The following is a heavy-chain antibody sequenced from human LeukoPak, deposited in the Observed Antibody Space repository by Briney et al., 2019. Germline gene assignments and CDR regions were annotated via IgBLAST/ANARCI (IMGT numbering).Heavy chain of an antibody. J-gene: IGHJ4*02. Sequence: ASVKVSCKASGFTFTSSAMQWVRQAPGQGLEWMGWINPNSGGTNYAQKFQGRVTMTRNTSISTAYMELSSLRSEDTAVYYCARGGQLVGDYWGQGTLVTVSS. CDR1: GFTFTSSA. CDR2: INPNSGGT. V-gene: IGHV1-8*02. D-gene: IGHD6-6*01. CDR3: ARGGQLVGDY.